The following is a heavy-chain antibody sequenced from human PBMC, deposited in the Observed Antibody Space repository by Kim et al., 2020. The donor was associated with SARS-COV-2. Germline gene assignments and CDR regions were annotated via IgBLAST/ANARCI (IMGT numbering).Heavy chain of an antibody. CDR1: GFIFNTYG. CDR3: AKSFSGSYFGYDY. D-gene: IGHD1-26*01. Sequence: GGSLRLSCAASGFIFNTYGMHWVRQAPGKGLEWVAVISYDGSHKYYEDCVKGRFTISRDNSKNTLYLQMNSLRIEDTAVYYCAKSFSGSYFGYDYWGQGTLVTVS. V-gene: IGHV3-30*18. CDR2: ISYDGSHK. J-gene: IGHJ4*02.